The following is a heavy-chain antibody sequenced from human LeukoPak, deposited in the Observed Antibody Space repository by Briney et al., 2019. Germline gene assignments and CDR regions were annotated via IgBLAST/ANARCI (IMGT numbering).Heavy chain of an antibody. Sequence: GGSLRLSCAASGFTFSSYAMHWVRQAPGKGLEWVSFITWDSGSTYYADSVKGRFTISRDNSKDSLYLQMNSLRAEDTALYYCVKDRPFPYGMDVWGQGTTVTVSS. J-gene: IGHJ6*02. CDR3: VKDRPFPYGMDV. D-gene: IGHD2-21*01. CDR2: ITWDSGST. V-gene: IGHV3-43D*03. CDR1: GFTFSSYA.